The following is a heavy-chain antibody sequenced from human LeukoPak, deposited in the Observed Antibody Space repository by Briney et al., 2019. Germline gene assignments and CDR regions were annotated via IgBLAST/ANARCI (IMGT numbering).Heavy chain of an antibody. V-gene: IGHV1-8*01. J-gene: IGHJ6*03. D-gene: IGHD4-17*01. Sequence: ASVKVSCKASGYTFTCYDINWVRQATGQGLEWMGWMNPNSGNTGYAQKFQGRVTMTRNTSISTAYMELSSLRSEDTAVYYCASGPYGDSFGDYYYYMDVWGKGTTVTVSS. CDR2: MNPNSGNT. CDR3: ASGPYGDSFGDYYYYMDV. CDR1: GYTFTCYD.